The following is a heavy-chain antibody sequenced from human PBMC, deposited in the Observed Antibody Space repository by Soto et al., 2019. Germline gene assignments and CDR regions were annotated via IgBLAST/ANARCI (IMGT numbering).Heavy chain of an antibody. CDR1: GGSVSSGSYY. CDR3: ARGRRDGYYYYGMDV. CDR2: IYYSGST. V-gene: IGHV4-61*01. Sequence: SETMSLTCTASGGSVSSGSYYWSWIRQPPGKGLEWIGYIYYSGSTNYNPSLKSRVTISVNTSKNQFSLKLSSVTAADTAVYYCARGRRDGYYYYGMDVWGQGTTVTVSS. J-gene: IGHJ6*02.